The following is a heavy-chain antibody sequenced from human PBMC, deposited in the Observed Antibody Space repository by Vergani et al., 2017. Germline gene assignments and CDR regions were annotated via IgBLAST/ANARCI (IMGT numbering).Heavy chain of an antibody. Sequence: QVQLVESGGGVVQPGRSLRLSCAASGFTFSSYGMHWVRQAPGKGLEWVAVISYDGSNKYYADSVKGRFTISRDNSKNTLYLQMNSLRAEDTAVYYCARVQNQNWFDPWGQGTLVTVSS. J-gene: IGHJ5*02. CDR2: ISYDGSNK. CDR3: ARVQNQNWFDP. D-gene: IGHD2/OR15-2a*01. V-gene: IGHV3-30*03. CDR1: GFTFSSYG.